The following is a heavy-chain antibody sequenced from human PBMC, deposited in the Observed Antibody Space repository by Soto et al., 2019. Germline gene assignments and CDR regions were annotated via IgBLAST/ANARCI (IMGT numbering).Heavy chain of an antibody. CDR3: ANLVASSDFDY. CDR2: ISYDGSNK. Sequence: GGSLRLSCAASGFTFSSYGMHWVRQAPGKGLEWVAVISYDGSNKYYADSVKGRFTISRDNSKNTLYLQMNSLRAEDTAVYYCANLVASSDFDYWGQGTLVTVSS. CDR1: GFTFSSYG. J-gene: IGHJ4*02. V-gene: IGHV3-30*18. D-gene: IGHD5-12*01.